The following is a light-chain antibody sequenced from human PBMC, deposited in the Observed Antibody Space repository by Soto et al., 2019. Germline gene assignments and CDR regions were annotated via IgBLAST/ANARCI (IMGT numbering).Light chain of an antibody. Sequence: QAVVTQSPSASASLGASVKLTCTLSSGHSNYAIAWHQQQAEKGPRFLMIQNGDGSHTRGDGIPDRFSGSTSGAERYLTISSLQSEDEADYYCHTWGPGIHVFGPGTKLTVL. CDR2: QNGDGSH. J-gene: IGLJ1*01. CDR3: HTWGPGIHV. V-gene: IGLV4-69*01. CDR1: SGHSNYA.